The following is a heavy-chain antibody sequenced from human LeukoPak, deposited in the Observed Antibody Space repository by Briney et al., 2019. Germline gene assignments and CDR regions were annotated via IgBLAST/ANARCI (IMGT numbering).Heavy chain of an antibody. CDR3: ARAHRDNVWGSLDY. J-gene: IGHJ4*02. CDR1: GVTFTRFF. Sequence: ASVRVSCKASGVTFTRFFMHWVRQAPGQGLEWMGIINPSGRSTDYAQRFQGRVTVTRDTSTSTVYMELRSLRAQDTAVYYCARAHRDNVWGSLDYWGQGTLVIVSS. CDR2: INPSGRST. D-gene: IGHD3-16*01. V-gene: IGHV1-46*01.